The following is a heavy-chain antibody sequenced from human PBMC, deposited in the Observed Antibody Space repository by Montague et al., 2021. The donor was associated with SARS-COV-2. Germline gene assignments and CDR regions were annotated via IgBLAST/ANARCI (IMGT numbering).Heavy chain of an antibody. J-gene: IGHJ4*02. CDR2: IYYSGST. V-gene: IGHV4-39*01. Sequence: SETLSLTCTVSGGSISSNSYYWGWIRQPPGKGLEWIGSIYYSGSTYYNPSLKSRVTISVDTSKNQFSLKLSSVTAADTAVYYCATITLGYCTNGVCQPPDYWGQGTLVTVSS. D-gene: IGHD2-8*01. CDR3: ATITLGYCTNGVCQPPDY. CDR1: GGSISSNSYY.